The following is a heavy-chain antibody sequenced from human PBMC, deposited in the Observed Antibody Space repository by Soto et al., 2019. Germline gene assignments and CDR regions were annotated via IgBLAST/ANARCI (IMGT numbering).Heavy chain of an antibody. Sequence: SETLSLTCAVSGGSISSSNWWSWVRQPPGKGLEWVGEIYHSGSTNYNPSLKSRVTISVYKSKNQFSLKLGSVTAADTYVYYCARGGVYDMLTGYAFDIWGQGTMVTVSS. CDR2: IYHSGST. CDR1: GGSISSSNW. V-gene: IGHV4-4*02. CDR3: ARGGVYDMLTGYAFDI. J-gene: IGHJ3*02. D-gene: IGHD3-9*01.